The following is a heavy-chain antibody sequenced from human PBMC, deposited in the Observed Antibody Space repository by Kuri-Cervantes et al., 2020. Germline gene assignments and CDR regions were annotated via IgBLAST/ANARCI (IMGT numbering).Heavy chain of an antibody. Sequence: GSLRLSCAVYGGSFSGYYWSWIRQPPGKGLEWIGEINHSGSTNCNPSLKSRVTISVDTSKNQFSLKLSSVTAADTAVYYCATRGAYCGGDCYPGDAFDIWGQGTMVTVSS. CDR2: INHSGST. J-gene: IGHJ3*02. V-gene: IGHV4-34*01. CDR1: GGSFSGYY. D-gene: IGHD2-21*02. CDR3: ATRGAYCGGDCYPGDAFDI.